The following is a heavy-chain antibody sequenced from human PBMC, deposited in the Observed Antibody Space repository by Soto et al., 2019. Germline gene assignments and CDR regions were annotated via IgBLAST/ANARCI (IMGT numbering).Heavy chain of an antibody. J-gene: IGHJ6*02. Sequence: QVQLVQSGAEVKKPGSSVKVSCKASGGTFSSYAISWVRQAPGQGLEWMGGIIPIFGTANYAQKFQGRVTITPDEPTSKASMEWSSLRSEDTAVYSCARGEDIVLVPAAMLRRYRDNYYYSYGMDVWGQGATVTVSS. V-gene: IGHV1-69*05. CDR2: IIPIFGTA. D-gene: IGHD2-2*01. CDR1: GGTFSSYA. CDR3: ARGEDIVLVPAAMLRRYRDNYYYSYGMDV.